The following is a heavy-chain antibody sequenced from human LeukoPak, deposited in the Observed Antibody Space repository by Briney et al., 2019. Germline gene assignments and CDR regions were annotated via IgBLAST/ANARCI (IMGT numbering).Heavy chain of an antibody. J-gene: IGHJ3*02. CDR1: GFTFSSYA. CDR3: ANSVGTTMINLDAFDI. D-gene: IGHD3-22*01. CDR2: VSGSGGST. Sequence: GGSLRLSCAASGFTFSSYAMSWVRQAPGKGLEWVSAVSGSGGSTYYADSVKGRFTISRDNSKNTLYLQMNSLRAEDTAVYYCANSVGTTMINLDAFDIWGQGTMVTVSS. V-gene: IGHV3-23*01.